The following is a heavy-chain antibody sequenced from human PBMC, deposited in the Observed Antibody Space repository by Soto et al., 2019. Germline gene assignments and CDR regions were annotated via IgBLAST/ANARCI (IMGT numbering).Heavy chain of an antibody. CDR1: DDSLSTYY. CDR2: LYARGST. J-gene: IGHJ5*02. CDR3: ARSAIPRGGWFRP. D-gene: IGHD2-15*01. Sequence: PSPTPSPTCNVSDDSLSTYYWSWIRQPAGKGLEWIGRLYARGSTNYNPSLKGRVSMSVDTSKKQFSLKMISVTAADTAMYYCARSAIPRGGWFRPWGQGVLVTVSS. V-gene: IGHV4-4*07.